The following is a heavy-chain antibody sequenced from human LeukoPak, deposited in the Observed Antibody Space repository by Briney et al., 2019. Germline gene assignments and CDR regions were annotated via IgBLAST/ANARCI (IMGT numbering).Heavy chain of an antibody. CDR1: GFTFSSYA. J-gene: IGHJ4*02. CDR3: AKDVDFWSGYYTFDY. CDR2: ISGSGGST. D-gene: IGHD3-3*01. Sequence: GGSLRLSCAASGFTFSSYAMSWVRQAPGKGLEWVSAISGSGGSTYCADSVKGRFTISRDNSKNTLYLQMNSLRAEDTAVYYCAKDVDFWSGYYTFDYWGQGTLVTVSS. V-gene: IGHV3-23*01.